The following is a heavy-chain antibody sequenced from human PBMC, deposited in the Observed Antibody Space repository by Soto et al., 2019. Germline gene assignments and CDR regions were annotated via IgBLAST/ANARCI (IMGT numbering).Heavy chain of an antibody. J-gene: IGHJ4*02. CDR1: GVSFSGYY. CDR3: ARGYTSGWYYFDS. Sequence: SETLSLTCAVYGVSFSGYYWTWIRQPPGTGLEWIGEINHSGSTNYNPSLKSRVTISVDTSKSQFSLKLSSVTAADTAVYYCARGYTSGWYYFDSWGQGTLVTVSS. V-gene: IGHV4-34*01. CDR2: INHSGST. D-gene: IGHD6-19*01.